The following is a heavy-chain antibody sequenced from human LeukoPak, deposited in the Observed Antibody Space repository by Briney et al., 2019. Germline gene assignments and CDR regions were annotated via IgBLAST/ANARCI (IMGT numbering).Heavy chain of an antibody. CDR3: ARAHCSSTSCYPKNYYYYYYMDV. J-gene: IGHJ6*03. Sequence: PSETLSLTCTVSGGSISSGSYYWSWIRQPAGKGLEWIGRIYTSGSTNYNPSLKSRVTISVDTSKNQFSLKLSSVTAADTAVYYCARAHCSSTSCYPKNYYYYYYMDVWGKGTTVTVSS. D-gene: IGHD2-2*01. V-gene: IGHV4-61*02. CDR1: GGSISSGSYY. CDR2: IYTSGST.